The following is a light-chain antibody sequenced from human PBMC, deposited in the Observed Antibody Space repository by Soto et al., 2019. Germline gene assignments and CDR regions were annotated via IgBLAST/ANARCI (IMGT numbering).Light chain of an antibody. CDR2: DVN. J-gene: IGLJ1*01. V-gene: IGLV2-14*03. CDR1: NSDVGGYNY. Sequence: QSALTQPASVSGSPGQPITISCTGTNSDVGGYNYVSWYQQLPGKAPKLIIYDVNNRPSGVSARFSGSKSGNTASLTISGLQPEDEADYYCSSYSTNTAVFGTGTKVTVL. CDR3: SSYSTNTAV.